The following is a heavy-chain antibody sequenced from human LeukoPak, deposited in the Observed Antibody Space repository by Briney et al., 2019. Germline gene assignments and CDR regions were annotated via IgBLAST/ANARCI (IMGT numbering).Heavy chain of an antibody. V-gene: IGHV3-7*01. Sequence: PGGSLRLSCAASGFTFSSYWMSWVRQTPGKGLEWVANIKQDGSEKYYVDSVKGRFTISRDNAKNSLYLQMSSLRAEDTAVYYCARDGVWGSYRYHYYYYYYMDVWGKGTTVTVSS. D-gene: IGHD3-16*02. J-gene: IGHJ6*03. CDR2: IKQDGSEK. CDR3: ARDGVWGSYRYHYYYYYYMDV. CDR1: GFTFSSYW.